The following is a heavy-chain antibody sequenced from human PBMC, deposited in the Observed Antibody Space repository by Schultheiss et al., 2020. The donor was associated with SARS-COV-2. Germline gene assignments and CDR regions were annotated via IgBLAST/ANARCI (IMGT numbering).Heavy chain of an antibody. CDR2: ISGSGGST. CDR1: GFIFSDHY. D-gene: IGHD4-23*01. Sequence: GGSLRLSCAASGFIFSDHYMDWVRQAPGKELEWVSAISGSGGSTYYADSVKGRFTISRDNSKNTLYLQMNSLRAEDTAVYYCARGQTTVVTPIDYWGQGTLVTVSS. CDR3: ARGQTTVVTPIDY. V-gene: IGHV3-23*01. J-gene: IGHJ4*02.